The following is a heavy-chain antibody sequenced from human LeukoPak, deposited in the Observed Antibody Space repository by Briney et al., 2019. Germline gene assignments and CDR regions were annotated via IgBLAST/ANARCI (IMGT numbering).Heavy chain of an antibody. CDR3: AKKSSGGYDYYYNYMDV. D-gene: IGHD5-12*01. J-gene: IGHJ6*03. Sequence: GSLRLSCAASGFTFSNYGMHWVRQAPGKGLEWVAFIRYDGSNKYYADSVKGRFTISRDNSKSTLYLQMNSLRAEDTAVYYCAKKSSGGYDYYYNYMDVWGKGTTVTVSS. CDR1: GFTFSNYG. CDR2: IRYDGSNK. V-gene: IGHV3-30*02.